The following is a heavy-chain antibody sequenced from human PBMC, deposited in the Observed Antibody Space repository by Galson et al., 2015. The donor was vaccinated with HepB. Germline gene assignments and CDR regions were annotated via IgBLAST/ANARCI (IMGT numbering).Heavy chain of an antibody. CDR1: GYTFSSYS. V-gene: IGHV1-18*01. Sequence: SVKVSCKASGYTFSSYSLTWVRQAPGQGLEWMGWISIYNRDTMYAQKFQDRVTMTADTSTSTAYMELRSLRSDDTAGYFCARGALVLRVGATQNNWFDHWGQGALVTVSS. CDR2: ISIYNRDT. J-gene: IGHJ5*02. CDR3: ARGALVLRVGATQNNWFDH. D-gene: IGHD2-15*01.